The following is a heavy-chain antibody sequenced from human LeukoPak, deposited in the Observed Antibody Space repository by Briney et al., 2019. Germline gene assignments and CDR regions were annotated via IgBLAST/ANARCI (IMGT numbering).Heavy chain of an antibody. Sequence: PGGSLRLSCAASGFTVSSNYMSWVRQAPGKGLEWVSVLYSGDGACYADSVKGRFSISRDNSKNTLYLQMNSLRAEDTAVYYCASGARRTSCLDYWGQGTLVTVSS. CDR3: ASGARRTSCLDY. V-gene: IGHV3-53*01. CDR2: LYSGDGA. CDR1: GFTVSSNY. J-gene: IGHJ4*02. D-gene: IGHD2-2*01.